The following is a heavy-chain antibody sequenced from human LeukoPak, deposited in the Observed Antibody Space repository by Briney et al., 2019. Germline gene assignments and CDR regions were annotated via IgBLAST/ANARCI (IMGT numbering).Heavy chain of an antibody. J-gene: IGHJ4*02. CDR2: IKQDGSDK. CDR3: ARNRGGGFGYSDY. D-gene: IGHD3-22*01. Sequence: GSLRLSCAASGFTLSNFWIDWVRPAPGKGLEWGAMIKQDGSDKYYVDSVKGRFTVSKDNAKNSLYLQMNSLRAEDTAVYYCARNRGGGFGYSDYWGQGTLVTVSS. V-gene: IGHV3-7*05. CDR1: GFTLSNFW.